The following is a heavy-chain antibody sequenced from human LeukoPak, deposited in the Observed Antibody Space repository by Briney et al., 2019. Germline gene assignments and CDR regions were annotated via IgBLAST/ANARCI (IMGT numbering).Heavy chain of an antibody. V-gene: IGHV3-53*01. J-gene: IGHJ5*02. CDR2: IYSGGST. D-gene: IGHD3-10*01. Sequence: GGSLRLSCAASGFTVSSNYMSWVRQAPGKGLEWVSVIYSGGSTYYADSVKGRFTISRDNSKNTLYLQMNSLRAEDTAVYYCARETGTMVRGDMYYWFDPWGQGTLVTVSS. CDR1: GFTVSSNY. CDR3: ARETGTMVRGDMYYWFDP.